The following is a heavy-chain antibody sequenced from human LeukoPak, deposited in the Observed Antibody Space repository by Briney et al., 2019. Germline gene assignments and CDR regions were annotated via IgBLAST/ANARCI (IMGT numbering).Heavy chain of an antibody. CDR3: MGNYLQGGYYFNY. CDR1: GYTFTSYY. J-gene: IGHJ4*02. V-gene: IGHV1-46*01. D-gene: IGHD4-11*01. CDR2: INPSGGST. Sequence: ASVKVSCKASGYTFTSYYMHWVRQAPGQGLEWMGIINPSGGSTSYAQKFQGRVTMTRDMSTSTVYMELSSLRSEDTAVYYCMGNYLQGGYYFNYWGQGTLVTVSS.